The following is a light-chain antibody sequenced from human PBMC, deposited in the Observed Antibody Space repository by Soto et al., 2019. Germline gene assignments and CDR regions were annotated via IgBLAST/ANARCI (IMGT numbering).Light chain of an antibody. J-gene: IGKJ5*01. Sequence: IVLTQSPDSLGVSLGETATITCRSSQSLFHGSDSKNNLTWFQHKPGQPPKLLFSWASTRESGVPDRFSGRGSETDFTLTITSLQAEDVAVYYCQHYHSLPFTFGQGTRLEIK. V-gene: IGKV4-1*01. CDR2: WAS. CDR1: QSLFHGSDSKNN. CDR3: QHYHSLPFT.